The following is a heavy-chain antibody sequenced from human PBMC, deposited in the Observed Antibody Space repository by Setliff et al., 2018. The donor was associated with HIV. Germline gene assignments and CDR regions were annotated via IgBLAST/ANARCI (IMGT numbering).Heavy chain of an antibody. CDR1: GFTFTNYA. Sequence: GGSLRLSCAASGFTFTNYAMSWVRQAPGKGLEWVSVISGSGGSTYYADFVKGRFTISRDNSKNTLYLRMNSLRAEDTAVYYCAKEPAIWTSTYLDYRGQGTLVTVSS. J-gene: IGHJ4*02. CDR3: AKEPAIWTSTYLDY. D-gene: IGHD2-2*01. CDR2: ISGSGGST. V-gene: IGHV3-23*01.